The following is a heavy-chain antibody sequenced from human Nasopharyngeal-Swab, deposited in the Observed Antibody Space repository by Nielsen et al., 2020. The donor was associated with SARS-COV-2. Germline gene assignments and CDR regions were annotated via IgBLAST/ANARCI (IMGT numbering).Heavy chain of an antibody. Sequence: SETLSLTCTVSGGSISSSSYYWGWIRQPPGKGLEWIGTIYYSGSTYYNPSLKSRVTISVDTSKNQFSLKLSSVTAADTAVYYCARDLGGGLLGYWGQGTLVTVSS. CDR2: IYYSGST. CDR3: ARDLGGGLLGY. CDR1: GGSISSSSYY. J-gene: IGHJ4*02. D-gene: IGHD1-26*01. V-gene: IGHV4-39*07.